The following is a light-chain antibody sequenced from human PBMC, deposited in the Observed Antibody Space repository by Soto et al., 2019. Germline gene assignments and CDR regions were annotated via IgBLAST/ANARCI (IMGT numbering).Light chain of an antibody. CDR3: ASCTRGGTYV. CDR2: EVN. V-gene: IGLV2-14*01. Sequence: QSALTQPASVSGSPGQSITISCTGTSSDVGAYNYVSWYQQHPGKAPKFLIYEVNNRPSGVSDRFSGSKSGNTASLTISALQAEDEADYYCASCTRGGTYVFGTGTKLTVL. J-gene: IGLJ1*01. CDR1: SSDVGAYNY.